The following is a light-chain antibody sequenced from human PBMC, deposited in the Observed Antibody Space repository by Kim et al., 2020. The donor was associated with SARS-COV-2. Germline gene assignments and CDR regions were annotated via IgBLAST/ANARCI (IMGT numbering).Light chain of an antibody. V-gene: IGKV3-20*01. CDR1: QSVRSNF. CDR2: GVS. CDR3: QQYDNSPEYT. Sequence: EIVLTQSPGTLSLSPGERATLSCRASQSVRSNFLAWYQQKPGQAPRLLIYGVSTSATGIPDRFSGSGSGTDFTLTITRLEPEDFAVYYCQQYDNSPEYTFGQGTKLEI. J-gene: IGKJ2*01.